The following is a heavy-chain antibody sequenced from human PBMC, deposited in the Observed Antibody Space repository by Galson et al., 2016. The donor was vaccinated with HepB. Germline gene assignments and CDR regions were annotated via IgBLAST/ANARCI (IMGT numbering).Heavy chain of an antibody. V-gene: IGHV3-9*01. CDR1: GFTFPGYA. CDR3: AKGPTSTWYEGDCFDP. CDR2: VSWNGVSV. Sequence: SLRLSCAASGFTFPGYAMHWVRQVPGKGLEWVSGVSWNGVSVGYAASVQGRFTISRDNAKTSLYLQMNSLRPEDTAFYYCAKGPTSTWYEGDCFDPWGQGTLVTVSS. D-gene: IGHD6-13*01. J-gene: IGHJ5*01.